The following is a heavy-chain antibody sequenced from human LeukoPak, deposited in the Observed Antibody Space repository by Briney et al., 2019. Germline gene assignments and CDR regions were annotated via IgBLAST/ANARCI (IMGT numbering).Heavy chain of an antibody. V-gene: IGHV4-59*02. J-gene: IGHJ4*02. CDR2: ISHSGSV. Sequence: SETLSLSCTVSGGSVSSHCWSWNRQSPGKGVEWIGYISHSGSVNYNPSLKSRVTMSVDTSKDQFSLKLSSVTAADTAVYYCARVKGRDGSTVIIDYWGQGTLVTVSS. CDR3: ARVKGRDGSTVIIDY. CDR1: GGSVSSHC. D-gene: IGHD1-26*01.